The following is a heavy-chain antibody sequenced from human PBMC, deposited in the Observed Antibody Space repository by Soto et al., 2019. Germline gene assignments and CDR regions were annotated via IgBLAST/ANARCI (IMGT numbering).Heavy chain of an antibody. V-gene: IGHV2-26*01. CDR3: ARYSYDSSGFHPNYYYGMDA. Sequence: QVTLKESGPVLVKPTETLTLTCTVSGFSLSNARMGVSWIRQPPGKALEWLAHIFSNDEKSYSTSLKSRLTISKDTSKSQVVLTMTHMDPVDTATYYCARYSYDSSGFHPNYYYGMDAWGQGTTVTVSS. D-gene: IGHD3-22*01. CDR2: IFSNDEK. CDR1: GFSLSNARMG. J-gene: IGHJ6*02.